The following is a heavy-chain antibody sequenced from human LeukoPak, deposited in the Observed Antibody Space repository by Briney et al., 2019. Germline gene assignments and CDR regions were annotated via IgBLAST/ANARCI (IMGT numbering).Heavy chain of an antibody. CDR2: TYYRSKWSN. V-gene: IGHV6-1*01. Sequence: SQTLSLTCAISGDSVSSNTATWNWIRQSPSRGLECLGRTYYRSKWSNDYAVSVKGRIMINPDTSKNQFSLQLTSVTPEDTAVYYCVRDNKGIAVSAAFDIWGQGTMVTVSS. D-gene: IGHD6-19*01. CDR1: GDSVSSNTAT. J-gene: IGHJ3*02. CDR3: VRDNKGIAVSAAFDI.